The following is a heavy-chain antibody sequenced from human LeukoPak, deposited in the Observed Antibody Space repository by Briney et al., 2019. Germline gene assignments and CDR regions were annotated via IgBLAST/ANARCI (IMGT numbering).Heavy chain of an antibody. CDR2: IYYSGST. CDR3: ARANYYDSSGYSY. V-gene: IGHV4-30-4*08. J-gene: IGHJ4*02. Sequence: PSQTLSLTCTVSGGSFSSGDYYWSWIRQPPGKGLEWIGYIYYSGSTYYNPSLKSRVTISVDTSKNQFSLKLSSVTAADTAVYYCARANYYDSSGYSYWGQGTLVTVSS. CDR1: GGSFSSGDYY. D-gene: IGHD3-22*01.